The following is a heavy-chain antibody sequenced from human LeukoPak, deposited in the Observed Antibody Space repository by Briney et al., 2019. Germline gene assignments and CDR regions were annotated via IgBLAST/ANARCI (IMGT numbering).Heavy chain of an antibody. V-gene: IGHV3-15*01. CDR1: EFTSNNAW. J-gene: IGHJ4*02. CDR3: TAGTGHSDHDY. CDR2: VKSDTDGGTT. D-gene: IGHD5-12*01. Sequence: VGSRRLSCAPPEFTSNNAWMSWVRQAPGKAREWVGRVKSDTDGGTTDYAAPVKGRFTISRDDSKNMVYLQMNSLRTDDTAVYYCTAGTGHSDHDYWGQGTLVTVSS.